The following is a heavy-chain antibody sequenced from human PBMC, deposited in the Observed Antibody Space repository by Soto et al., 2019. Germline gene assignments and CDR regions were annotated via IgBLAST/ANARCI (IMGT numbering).Heavy chain of an antibody. CDR3: AKDVRITPYYFDY. D-gene: IGHD3-10*01. CDR2: ISYDGSNK. CDR1: GFTFSSYG. V-gene: IGHV3-30*18. Sequence: GGSLRLSCAASGFTFSSYGMHWVRQAPGKGLEWVAVISYDGSNKYYADSVKGRFTISRDNSKNTLYLQMNSLRAEDTAVYYCAKDVRITPYYFDYWGQGTLVTVSS. J-gene: IGHJ4*02.